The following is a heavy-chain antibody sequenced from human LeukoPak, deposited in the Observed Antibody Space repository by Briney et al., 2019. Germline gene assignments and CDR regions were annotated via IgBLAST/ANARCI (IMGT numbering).Heavy chain of an antibody. Sequence: PSQTLSLTCAVSGGSISSGGYSWSWIRQPPGKGLEWIGYIYHSGSTYYNPSLKGRVTISVDRSKNQFSLKLSSVTAADTAVYYCARGRITMVRGVSWFDPWGQGTLVTVSS. CDR3: ARGRITMVRGVSWFDP. V-gene: IGHV4-30-2*01. CDR2: IYHSGST. J-gene: IGHJ5*02. D-gene: IGHD3-10*01. CDR1: GGSISSGGYS.